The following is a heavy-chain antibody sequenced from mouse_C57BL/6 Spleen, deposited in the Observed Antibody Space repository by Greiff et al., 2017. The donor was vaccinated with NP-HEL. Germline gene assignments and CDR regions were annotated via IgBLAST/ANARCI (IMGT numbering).Heavy chain of an antibody. V-gene: IGHV2-9*01. CDR3: AKREGGYYDYDAWFAY. D-gene: IGHD2-4*01. CDR2: IWGGGST. CDR1: GFSLTSYG. Sequence: VMLVESGPGLVAPSQSLSITCTVSGFSLTSYGVDWVRQPPGKGLEWLGVIWGGGSTNYNSAPMSRLSISKDNSKSQVFLKMNSLQTDDTAMYYCAKREGGYYDYDAWFAYWGQGTLVTVSA. J-gene: IGHJ3*01.